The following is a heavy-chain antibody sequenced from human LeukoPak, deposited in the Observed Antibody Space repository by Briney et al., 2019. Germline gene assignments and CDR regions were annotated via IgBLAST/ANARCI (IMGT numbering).Heavy chain of an antibody. CDR2: INHSGST. D-gene: IGHD6-13*01. CDR1: GGSFSGYY. V-gene: IGHV4-34*01. CDR3: ARGGRWQQLVP. Sequence: SETLSLTCAVYGGSFSGYYWSWIRQPPGKGLEWIGEINHSGSTNYNPSLKSRVTISVDTSKNQFSLKLSSVTAADTAVYYCARGGRWQQLVPWGQGTLVTVSS. J-gene: IGHJ5*02.